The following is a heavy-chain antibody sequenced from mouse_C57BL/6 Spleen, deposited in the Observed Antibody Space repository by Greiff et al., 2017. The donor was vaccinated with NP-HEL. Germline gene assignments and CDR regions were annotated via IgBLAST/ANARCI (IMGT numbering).Heavy chain of an antibody. Sequence: VQLQQSGPELVKPGASVKISCKASGYSFTGYYMNWVKQSPEKSLEWIGEINPSTGGTTYNQKFKAKATLTVDKSSSTAYMQLKSLTSEDSAVYYCARSRYGYDGGFDYWGQGTTRTVSS. J-gene: IGHJ2*01. CDR1: GYSFTGYY. CDR2: INPSTGGT. CDR3: ARSRYGYDGGFDY. D-gene: IGHD2-2*01. V-gene: IGHV1-42*01.